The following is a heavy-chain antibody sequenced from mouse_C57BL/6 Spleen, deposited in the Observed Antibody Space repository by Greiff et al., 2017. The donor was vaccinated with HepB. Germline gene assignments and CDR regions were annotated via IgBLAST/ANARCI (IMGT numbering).Heavy chain of an antibody. Sequence: QVQLQQSGAELVKPGASVKLSCKASGYAFSSYWMNWVKQRPGRGLEWIGQIYPGDGDTNYNGKFKGKATLTADKSSSTAYMQLSSLTSEDSAVYFCARWTVVPFDYWGQGTTLTVSS. J-gene: IGHJ2*01. CDR2: IYPGDGDT. CDR1: GYAFSSYW. CDR3: ARWTVVPFDY. D-gene: IGHD1-1*01. V-gene: IGHV1-80*01.